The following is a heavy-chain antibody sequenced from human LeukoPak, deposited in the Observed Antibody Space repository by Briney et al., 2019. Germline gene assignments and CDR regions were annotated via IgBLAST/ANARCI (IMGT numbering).Heavy chain of an antibody. J-gene: IGHJ3*02. CDR2: INSKSGGT. CDR3: ANSGGEEDDAFDI. D-gene: IGHD2-15*01. CDR1: GYTFTSYY. V-gene: IGHV1-2*02. Sequence: ASVKVSCKASGYTFTSYYMHWVRQAPGQGLEWMGWINSKSGGTNYAQKFQGRVTMTRDTSITTAYMELSRLGSDDTAVYYCANSGGEEDDAFDIWGQGTMVTVSS.